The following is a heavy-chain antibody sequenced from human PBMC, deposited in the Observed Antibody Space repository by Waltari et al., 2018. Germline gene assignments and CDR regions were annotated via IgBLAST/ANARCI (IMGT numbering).Heavy chain of an antibody. CDR2: INAGTGKT. J-gene: IGHJ1*01. Sequence: QVQLVQSGAEVKKPGASVKVSCKASGYTFNDYVLHWVRQAPGQSLEWMGWINAGTGKTIYSQKFQGGVIITRDTSASTAYVELSSLASEDTAVYYCARTTHEIEDYAQYWGQGTLVTVSS. CDR3: ARTTHEIEDYAQY. D-gene: IGHD2-2*01. V-gene: IGHV1-3*01. CDR1: GYTFNDYV.